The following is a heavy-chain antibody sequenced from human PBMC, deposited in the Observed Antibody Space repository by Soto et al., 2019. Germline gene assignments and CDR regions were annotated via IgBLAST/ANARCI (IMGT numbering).Heavy chain of an antibody. Sequence: QVQLVESGGGVVQPGTSLRLSCVGSGFTFRSYVIHWVRQAPGKGLEWVALTSYDGSNNFYGDSVKGRFTISRHNSRNTVELQMDSLTFEATALYSCARWGTTGGLDVWGQGTLVSVSS. CDR3: ARWGTTGGLDV. CDR1: GFTFRSYV. CDR2: TSYDGSNN. D-gene: IGHD3-16*01. J-gene: IGHJ4*02. V-gene: IGHV3-33*05.